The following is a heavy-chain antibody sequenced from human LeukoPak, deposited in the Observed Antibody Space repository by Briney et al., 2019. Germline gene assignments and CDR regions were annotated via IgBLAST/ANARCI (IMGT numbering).Heavy chain of an antibody. V-gene: IGHV3-33*01. CDR2: VWYDGSNK. D-gene: IGHD2-15*01. J-gene: IGHJ4*02. CDR3: ARGGTYCSGGSCHSLDY. CDR1: GFTFSSYG. Sequence: GGSLRLSCAASGFTFSSYGMHWVRQAPGKGLEWVAVVWYDGSNKYYADSVKGRFTISRDNSKNTLYLQMNSLRAEDTAVYYCARGGTYCSGGSCHSLDYWGQGTLVTVSS.